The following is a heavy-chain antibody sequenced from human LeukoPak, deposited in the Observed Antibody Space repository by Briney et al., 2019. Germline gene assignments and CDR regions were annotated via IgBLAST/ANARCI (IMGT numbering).Heavy chain of an antibody. CDR3: ARDPNGDYIGAFDM. J-gene: IGHJ3*02. Sequence: GGSLRLSCTVSGFTFSAYAMMWVRQAPGKGPEWVSAIRGGGTSEFYADSVKGRFRISRDNSKDTLFLQMNSLRAEDTAVYYCARDPNGDYIGAFDMWGPGTMVTVSS. CDR1: GFTFSAYA. CDR2: IRGGGTSE. V-gene: IGHV3-23*01. D-gene: IGHD4-17*01.